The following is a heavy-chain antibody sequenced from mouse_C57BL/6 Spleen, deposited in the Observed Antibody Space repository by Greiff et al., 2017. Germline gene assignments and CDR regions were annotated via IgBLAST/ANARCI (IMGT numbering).Heavy chain of an antibody. V-gene: IGHV1-7*01. J-gene: IGHJ4*01. CDR3: TRGWPYAMDY. CDR2: INPSSGYT. Sequence: QVQLQQSGAELAKPGASVKLSCKASGYTFTSYRMHWVKQRPGQGLEWIGYINPSSGYTKYKQKFKDKATLTADKATSTDYMQLSRLTYEDSAVYYCTRGWPYAMDYWGQGTSVTVSS. CDR1: GYTFTSYR.